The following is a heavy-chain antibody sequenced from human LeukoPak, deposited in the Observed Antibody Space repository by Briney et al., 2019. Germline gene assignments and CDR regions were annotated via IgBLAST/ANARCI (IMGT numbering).Heavy chain of an antibody. V-gene: IGHV4-4*02. CDR3: ARETGHRYEDY. CDR2: IYHSGST. J-gene: IGHJ4*02. Sequence: SETLSLTCAVSGVSISSSNWWSWVRQPPGKGLEWIGEIYHSGSTNYNPSLKSRVTISVDKSKSQFSLKLSSVTAADTAVYYCARETGHRYEDYWGQGTLVTVSS. CDR1: GVSISSSNW. D-gene: IGHD5-12*01.